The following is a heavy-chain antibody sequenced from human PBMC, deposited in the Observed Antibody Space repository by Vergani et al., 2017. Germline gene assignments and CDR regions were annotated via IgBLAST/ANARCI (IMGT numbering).Heavy chain of an antibody. Sequence: QVQLVQSGAEVKKPGASVKVSCKASGYTFTGYYMHWVRQAPGQGLEWMGWINPNSGGTNYAQKFQGWVTMTRDTAISTAYIELSRLRSDDTAVYYCARDRIITIFVDGAPSGYYYGMDVWGQGP. CDR2: INPNSGGT. CDR1: GYTFTGYY. V-gene: IGHV1-2*04. CDR3: ARDRIITIFVDGAPSGYYYGMDV. D-gene: IGHD3-9*01. J-gene: IGHJ6*02.